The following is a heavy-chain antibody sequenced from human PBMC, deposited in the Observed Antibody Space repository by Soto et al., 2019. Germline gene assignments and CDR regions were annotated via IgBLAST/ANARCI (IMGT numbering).Heavy chain of an antibody. J-gene: IGHJ5*02. CDR1: GGPLSSSNW. CDR3: ARVPSP. CDR2: IYHSGST. V-gene: IGHV4-4*02. Sequence: SETLSLTCAVSGGPLSSSNWWSWVRQPPGKGLEWIGYIYHSGSTYYNPSLKSRVTISVDRSKNQFSLRLSSVTAADTAVYYCARVPSPWGQGTLVTVSS.